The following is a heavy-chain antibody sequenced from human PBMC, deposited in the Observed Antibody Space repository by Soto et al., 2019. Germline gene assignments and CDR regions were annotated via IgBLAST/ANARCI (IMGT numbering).Heavy chain of an antibody. CDR2: ISAYNGNT. CDR3: ARDSIGYCSGGSCSSGVHWFDP. V-gene: IGHV1-18*01. Sequence: GASVKVSCKASGYTFTSYGISWVRQAPGQGLEWMGWISAYNGNTNYAQKLQGRVTMTTDTSTSTAYMELRSLRSDDTAVYHCARDSIGYCSGGSCSSGVHWFDPWGQGTLVTVSS. CDR1: GYTFTSYG. J-gene: IGHJ5*02. D-gene: IGHD2-15*01.